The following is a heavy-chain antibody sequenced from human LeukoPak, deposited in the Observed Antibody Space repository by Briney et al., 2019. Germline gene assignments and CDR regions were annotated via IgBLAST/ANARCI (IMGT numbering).Heavy chain of an antibody. D-gene: IGHD3-10*01. CDR2: IYSGGST. V-gene: IGHV3-66*02. CDR1: AFTVSSNY. Sequence: PGGSLRLSCAASAFTVSSNYMSWVRQAPGKGLEWVSVIYSGGSTYYADSVKGRFTISRDNSKNTLYLQMNSLRAEDTAVYYCARVKKQQYYANGDNWFDPWGQGTLVTVSS. J-gene: IGHJ5*02. CDR3: ARVKKQQYYANGDNWFDP.